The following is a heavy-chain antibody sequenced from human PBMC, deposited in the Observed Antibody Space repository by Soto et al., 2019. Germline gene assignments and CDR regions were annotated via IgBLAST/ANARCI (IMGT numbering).Heavy chain of an antibody. CDR3: ARVGDYDFWSGYYTVWFDP. Sequence: EVQLVESGGGLVQPGGSLRLSCAASGFTFSSYWMHWVRQAPGKGLVWVSRINSDGSSTSYADSVKGRFTISRDNAKNTLYLQMNSLRAEDTAVYYCARVGDYDFWSGYYTVWFDPWGQGTLVTVSS. V-gene: IGHV3-74*01. J-gene: IGHJ5*02. CDR2: INSDGSST. D-gene: IGHD3-3*01. CDR1: GFTFSSYW.